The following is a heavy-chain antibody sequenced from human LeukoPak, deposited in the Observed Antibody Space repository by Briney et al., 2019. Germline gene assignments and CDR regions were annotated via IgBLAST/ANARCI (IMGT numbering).Heavy chain of an antibody. CDR1: GFTFSSYS. Sequence: GGSLRLSCAASGFTFSSYSMNWVRQAPGKGLEWVSSISSSSSYIYYADSVKGRFTISRDNSKNTLYLQMNSLRAEDTAVYYCARDPYYYDSSGYYGYFDYWGQGTLVTVSS. J-gene: IGHJ4*02. D-gene: IGHD3-22*01. V-gene: IGHV3-21*01. CDR3: ARDPYYYDSSGYYGYFDY. CDR2: ISSSSSYI.